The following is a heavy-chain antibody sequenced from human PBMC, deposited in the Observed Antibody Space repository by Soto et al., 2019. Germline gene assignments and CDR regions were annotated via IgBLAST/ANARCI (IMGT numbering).Heavy chain of an antibody. V-gene: IGHV4-34*08. CDR1: GGTFSSHS. CDR2: IDHGGST. D-gene: IGHD5-12*01. CDR3: AADEVGTISQDY. J-gene: IGHJ4*02. Sequence: PSETLSLTCTIYGGTFSSHSRSWVRQPPGEGLEWIGEIDHGGSTNYNPSLKSRVTISGDTSKNQFSLELRSLTAADTGVYYCAADEVGTISQDYWGQGTRVTFSS.